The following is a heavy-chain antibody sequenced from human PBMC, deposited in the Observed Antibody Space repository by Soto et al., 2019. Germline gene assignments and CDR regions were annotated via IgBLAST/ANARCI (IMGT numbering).Heavy chain of an antibody. D-gene: IGHD3-22*01. CDR3: AKGSSGYSVPSLFDY. Sequence: GGSLRLSCAASGFTFSGYWMSWVRQAPGKGLEWVSAMSGSGGSTYYADSVKGRFTISRDNSKNTLYLQMNSLRAEDTAVSYCAKGSSGYSVPSLFDYWGQGTLVTVSS. CDR1: GFTFSGYW. CDR2: MSGSGGST. J-gene: IGHJ4*02. V-gene: IGHV3-23*01.